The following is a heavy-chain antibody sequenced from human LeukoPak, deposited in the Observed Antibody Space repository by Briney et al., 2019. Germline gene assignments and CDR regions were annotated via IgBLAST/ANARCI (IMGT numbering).Heavy chain of an antibody. CDR2: IIPMSGTV. CDR3: ARETGYAYGRAPLDY. CDR1: GGTCSTFG. D-gene: IGHD5-18*01. V-gene: IGHV1-69*06. J-gene: IGHJ4*02. Sequence: SVKVSCKASGGTCSTFGISWVRQAPGQGLEWMGGIIPMSGTVNNAQKFQGRVTITADKSTGTAYMELSSLRSDDTAVYYCARETGYAYGRAPLDYWGQGTLVTVSS.